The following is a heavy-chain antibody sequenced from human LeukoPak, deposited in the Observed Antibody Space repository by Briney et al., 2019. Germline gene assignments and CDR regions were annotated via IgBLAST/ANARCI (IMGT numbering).Heavy chain of an antibody. V-gene: IGHV4-59*01. CDR2: IYYSGST. Sequence: SETLSLTCTVSGGSISSYYWSRIRQPPGKGLEWIGYIYYSGSTNYNPSLKSRVTISVDTSKNQFSLKLSSVTAADTAVYYCARDMPPVYYYGSGSSKSDAFDIWGQGTMVTVSS. CDR3: ARDMPPVYYYGSGSSKSDAFDI. CDR1: GGSISSYY. J-gene: IGHJ3*02. D-gene: IGHD3-10*01.